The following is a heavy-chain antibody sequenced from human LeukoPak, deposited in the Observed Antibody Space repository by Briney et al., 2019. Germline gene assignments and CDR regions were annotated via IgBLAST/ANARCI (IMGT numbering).Heavy chain of an antibody. D-gene: IGHD3-22*01. V-gene: IGHV4-4*07. J-gene: IGHJ4*02. Sequence: PSETLSLTCTVSGGSISSYYWSWIRQPAGKGLEWIGRIYTSGSTNYNPSLKSRVTMSVDTSKNQFSLTLSSVTAADTAVYYCARDPLSGYYDSSGPFDYWGQGTLVTVSS. CDR2: IYTSGST. CDR3: ARDPLSGYYDSSGPFDY. CDR1: GGSISSYY.